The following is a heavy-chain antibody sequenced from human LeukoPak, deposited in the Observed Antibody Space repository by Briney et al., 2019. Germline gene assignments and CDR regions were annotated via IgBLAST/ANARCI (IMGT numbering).Heavy chain of an antibody. CDR2: IYYSGST. D-gene: IGHD6-19*01. CDR3: AGEVIAVITGGYYYYYGMDV. Sequence: SETLSLTCTVSGGSISSGGYYWSWIRQHPGKGLEWIGYIYYSGSTYYNPSLKSRVTISVDTSKNQFSLKLSSVTAADTAVYYCAGEVIAVITGGYYYYYGMDVWGQGTTVTVSS. CDR1: GGSISSGGYY. V-gene: IGHV4-31*03. J-gene: IGHJ6*02.